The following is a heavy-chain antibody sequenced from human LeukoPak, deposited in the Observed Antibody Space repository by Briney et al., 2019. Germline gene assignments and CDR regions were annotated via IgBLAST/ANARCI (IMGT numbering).Heavy chain of an antibody. J-gene: IGHJ3*01. CDR2: FVPEIPEI. CDR3: ATHTISGVVTYAFHL. D-gene: IGHD3-3*01. CDR1: GYTGVELS. V-gene: IGHV1-24*01. Sequence: GASEKVSCKLSGYTGVELSMHWVRQAPGKGLEWMGGFVPEIPEIVYAQKFQGKVTMTEDTSTDTAYMELSSLTSEDTAVYYCATHTISGVVTYAFHLWGRGTLVTVSS.